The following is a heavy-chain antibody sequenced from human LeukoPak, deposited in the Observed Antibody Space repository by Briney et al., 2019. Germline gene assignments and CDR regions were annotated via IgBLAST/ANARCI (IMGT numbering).Heavy chain of an antibody. V-gene: IGHV3-74*01. Sequence: GGSLRLSCAASGFTFSDYWMHWVRQAPGKGLVWVSRINSDGRNIRYADSVKGRFTISRDNAKNTLYLQMNSPTPEDTAVYYFAREGALGYGHYTYDYWGQGTLVTVSS. CDR2: INSDGRNI. D-gene: IGHD4-17*01. CDR1: GFTFSDYW. J-gene: IGHJ4*02. CDR3: AREGALGYGHYTYDY.